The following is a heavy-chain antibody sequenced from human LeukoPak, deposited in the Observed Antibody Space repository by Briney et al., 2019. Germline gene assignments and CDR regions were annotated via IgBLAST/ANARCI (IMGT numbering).Heavy chain of an antibody. CDR3: ARGGYDFLYGMDV. J-gene: IGHJ6*02. V-gene: IGHV3-7*01. CDR2: INHNGNVN. D-gene: IGHD5-12*01. CDR1: GFTFSSYW. Sequence: GGSLRLSCAASGFTFSSYWMNWARQAPGKGLEWVASINHNGNVNYYVDSVKGRFTISRDNSKNTLYLQMNSLRAEDTAVYYCARGGYDFLYGMDVWGQGTTVTVSS.